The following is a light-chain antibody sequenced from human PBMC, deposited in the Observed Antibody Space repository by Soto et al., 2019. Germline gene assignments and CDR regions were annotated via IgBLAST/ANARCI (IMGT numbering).Light chain of an antibody. CDR3: QQYGSSPYT. CDR2: DAS. Sequence: EIVLTQSPATLSLSPGERATLSCGASQSVSSSCLAWYQQKPGLAPRLLIYDASSRATGIPDRFSGSGSGTDFTLTISRLEPEDFAVYYCQQYGSSPYTFGQGTKLVIK. J-gene: IGKJ2*01. CDR1: QSVSSSC. V-gene: IGKV3D-20*01.